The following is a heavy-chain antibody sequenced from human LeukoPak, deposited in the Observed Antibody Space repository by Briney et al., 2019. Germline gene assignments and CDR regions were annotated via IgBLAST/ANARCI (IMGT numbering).Heavy chain of an antibody. CDR3: AREDLGAAYFDF. J-gene: IGHJ4*02. V-gene: IGHV6-1*01. CDR2: TYYRSKWYN. D-gene: IGHD3-16*01. CDR1: GDSVSTNNVA. Sequence: SQTLSLTCAISGDSVSTNNVAWNWIRQSPSRGLEWLGRTYYRSKWYNDYAVSVKSRIIINPDTSKNQFSLQLNSVTPDDTAVYYCAREDLGAAYFDFWGQGTLVTVSS.